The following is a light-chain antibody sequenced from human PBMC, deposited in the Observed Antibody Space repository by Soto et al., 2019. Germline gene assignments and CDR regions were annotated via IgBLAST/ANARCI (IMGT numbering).Light chain of an antibody. V-gene: IGKV1-39*01. CDR3: QQYANWPPWT. CDR2: AAS. Sequence: DIPMTQSPSSLSASVGDRVTITCRASQGVSAYLLWYQQRQGRAPKLLIYAASNLLSGVPSRFSGSGSGTNFTLTISSLQPEDFAVYYCQQYANWPPWTFGQGTKVEMK. J-gene: IGKJ1*01. CDR1: QGVSAY.